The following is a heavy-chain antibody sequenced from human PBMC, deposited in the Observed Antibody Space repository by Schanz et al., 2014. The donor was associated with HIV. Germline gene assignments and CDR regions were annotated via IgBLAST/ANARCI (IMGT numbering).Heavy chain of an antibody. CDR2: ISESGGRT. Sequence: VQLVESGGGVVQPGGSLRLSCAASGFNFNNYAMTWVRQAPGKGLAWVSSISESGGRTYYADSVNGRFTISRDNSKNTLYLQMTTLRIDDTAVYYCAKPEYDSRGNSQSHFDYWGQGTLVTVSS. CDR1: GFNFNNYA. J-gene: IGHJ4*02. D-gene: IGHD3-22*01. CDR3: AKPEYDSRGNSQSHFDY. V-gene: IGHV3-23*04.